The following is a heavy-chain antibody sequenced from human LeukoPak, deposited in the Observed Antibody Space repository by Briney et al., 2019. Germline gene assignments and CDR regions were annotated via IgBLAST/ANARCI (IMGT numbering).Heavy chain of an antibody. J-gene: IGHJ4*02. D-gene: IGHD1-14*01. CDR3: AEPPEGRYYFDY. Sequence: GGSLRLSCAASGFTFSSYAMSWVRQAPGKGLAWVSTISGGSGSTYCADSVKGRFTISRDNSKNTLYLQMNSLRAEDTAVYYCAEPPEGRYYFDYWGQGTLVTVSS. CDR2: ISGGSGST. V-gene: IGHV3-23*01. CDR1: GFTFSSYA.